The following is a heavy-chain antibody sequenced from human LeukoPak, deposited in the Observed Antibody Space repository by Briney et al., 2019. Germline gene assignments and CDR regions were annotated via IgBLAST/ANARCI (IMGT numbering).Heavy chain of an antibody. D-gene: IGHD3-10*01. J-gene: IGHJ4*02. V-gene: IGHV4-39*01. CDR1: GGSISSSSYY. CDR3: ASGGGLLWSGELAKGGSFDY. Sequence: PSETLSLTCTVSGGSISSSSYYWGWIRQPPGKGLEWIGSIYYSGSTYYNPSLKSRVTISVDTSKNQFSLKLSSVTAADTAVYYCASGGGLLWSGELAKGGSFDYWGQGTLVTVSS. CDR2: IYYSGST.